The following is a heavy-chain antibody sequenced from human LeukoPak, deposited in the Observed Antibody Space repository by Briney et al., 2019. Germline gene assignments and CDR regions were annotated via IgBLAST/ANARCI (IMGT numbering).Heavy chain of an antibody. CDR1: GGSISSYY. CDR2: IYYSGST. V-gene: IGHV4-59*01. J-gene: IGHJ4*02. D-gene: IGHD3-10*01. CDR3: AGEPNYYGSGS. Sequence: KASETLFLTCTVSGGSISSYYWSWIRQPPGKGLEWIGYIYYSGSTNYNPSLKSRVTISVDTSKNQFSLKLSSVTAADTAVYYCAGEPNYYGSGSWGQGTLVTVSS.